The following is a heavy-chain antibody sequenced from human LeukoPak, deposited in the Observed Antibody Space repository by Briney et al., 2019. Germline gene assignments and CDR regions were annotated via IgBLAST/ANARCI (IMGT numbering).Heavy chain of an antibody. CDR2: INSDGSST. D-gene: IGHD6-19*01. CDR3: ARDREWLATFDY. CDR1: GFTFSSYW. Sequence: GGSLRLSCAASGFTFSSYWMHWDRQAPGKGLVWVPRINSDGSSTSYADSVKGRFTISRDNAKNTLYLQMNSLRAEDTAVYYCARDREWLATFDYWGQGTLVTVSS. V-gene: IGHV3-74*01. J-gene: IGHJ4*02.